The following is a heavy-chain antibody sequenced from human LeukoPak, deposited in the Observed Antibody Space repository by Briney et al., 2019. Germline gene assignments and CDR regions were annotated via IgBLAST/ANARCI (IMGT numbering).Heavy chain of an antibody. V-gene: IGHV4-61*02. D-gene: IGHD1-26*01. CDR1: GGSISSGSYY. CDR3: AREGPGSVSYRNWFDP. CDR2: IYTSGST. Sequence: KPSETLSLTCTVSGGSISSGSYYWSWIRQPAGKGLEWIGRIYTSGSTNYNPSLKSRGTISVDTSKNQFSLKLSSVTAADTAVYYCAREGPGSVSYRNWFDPWGQGTLVTVSS. J-gene: IGHJ5*02.